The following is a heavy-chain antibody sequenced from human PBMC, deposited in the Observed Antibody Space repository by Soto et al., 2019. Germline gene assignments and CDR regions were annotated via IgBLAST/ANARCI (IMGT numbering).Heavy chain of an antibody. CDR1: GYTFTNYE. D-gene: IGHD3-10*01. Sequence: GASVKVSCKASGYTFTNYEINWVRQASGQGLEWMGWMNPGSGNTDYAHKFQGRVTVTRNISISTAYMELSRLGSDDTAIYYCARMASSGSLNWFDPWGQGTLVTVSS. V-gene: IGHV1-8*01. CDR2: MNPGSGNT. J-gene: IGHJ5*02. CDR3: ARMASSGSLNWFDP.